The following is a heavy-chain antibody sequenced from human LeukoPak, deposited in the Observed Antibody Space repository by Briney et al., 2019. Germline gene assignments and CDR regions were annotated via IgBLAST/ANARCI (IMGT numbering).Heavy chain of an antibody. CDR2: VSYSGST. V-gene: IGHV4-59*01. Sequence: SETLSLTCSVSGGSISGSYWNWIRQPPGKGLEWIGYVSYSGSTNYNPSLKSRVTISVDTSKNQFSLKLSSVTAADTAVYYCARLRRNYYDSSGYLRDWGQGTLVTVSS. CDR1: GGSISGSY. D-gene: IGHD3-22*01. J-gene: IGHJ4*02. CDR3: ARLRRNYYDSSGYLRD.